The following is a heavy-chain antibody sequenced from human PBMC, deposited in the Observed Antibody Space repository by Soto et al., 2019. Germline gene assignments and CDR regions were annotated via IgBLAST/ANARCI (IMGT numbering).Heavy chain of an antibody. J-gene: IGHJ3*02. CDR2: ISAYNGNT. Sequence: ASVKGSCKASGYTFTSYGISWVRQAPGQGLEWMGWISAYNGNTNYAQKLQGRVTMTTDTSTSTAYMELRSLRSDDTAVYYCARDGPLELQRENAFDIWGQGILLSV. CDR3: ARDGPLELQRENAFDI. CDR1: GYTFTSYG. V-gene: IGHV1-18*04. D-gene: IGHD1-26*01.